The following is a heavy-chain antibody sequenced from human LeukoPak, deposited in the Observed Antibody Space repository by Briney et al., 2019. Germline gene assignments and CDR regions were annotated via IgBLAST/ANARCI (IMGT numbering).Heavy chain of an antibody. CDR3: ARDAQRGFDYSNSLQY. J-gene: IGHJ4*02. CDR1: GFTFSSYW. V-gene: IGHV3-7*01. Sequence: GGSLRLSCAASGFTFSSYWMSWVRQAPGKGLEWVANIKQDGSEKYYVDSVKGRSTISRDNAKNSLYLQMNSLRAEDTAVYYCARDAQRGFDYSNSLQYWGQGALVTVSS. CDR2: IKQDGSEK. D-gene: IGHD4-11*01.